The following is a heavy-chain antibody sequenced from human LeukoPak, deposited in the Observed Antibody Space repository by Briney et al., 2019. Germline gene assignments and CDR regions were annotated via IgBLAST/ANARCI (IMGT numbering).Heavy chain of an antibody. J-gene: IGHJ1*01. D-gene: IGHD6-13*01. CDR1: GGSVSSHTYY. V-gene: IGHV4-61*01. CDR2: IYYSGST. CDR3: ARGGHYSSSWYGYFQH. Sequence: SETLSLTCTVSGGSVSSHTYYWGWIRQPPGKGLEWIGYIYYSGSTNYNPSLKSRVTISVDTSKSQFSLKLSSVTAADTAVYYCARGGHYSSSWYGYFQHWGQGTLVTVSS.